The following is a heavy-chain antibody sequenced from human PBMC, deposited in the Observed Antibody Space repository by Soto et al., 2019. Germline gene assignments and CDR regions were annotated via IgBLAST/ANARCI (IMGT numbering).Heavy chain of an antibody. D-gene: IGHD2-8*01. J-gene: IGHJ6*02. Sequence: QVQLQQWGAGLLKPSETLSLTCAVSGGSFSGYYWTWIRQPPGKGLEWIGDINHSGSTNYNPSLKSRVTTSVDTSKNHFSLKVSSLTAADTAVYYCAREEVPQWFNRGYYGLDVWGQGTTVTVSS. CDR2: INHSGST. CDR1: GGSFSGYY. CDR3: AREEVPQWFNRGYYGLDV. V-gene: IGHV4-34*01.